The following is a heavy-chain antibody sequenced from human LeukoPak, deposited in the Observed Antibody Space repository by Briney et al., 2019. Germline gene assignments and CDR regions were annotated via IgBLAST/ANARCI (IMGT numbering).Heavy chain of an antibody. CDR3: ARGSYRYCSGGSCYHYSNWFDP. Sequence: GASVKVSCKASGYTFTSYDINWVRRATGQGLEWMGWMNPNSGNTGYAQKFQGRVTMTRNTSISTAYMELSSLRSEDTAVYYCARGSYRYCSGGSCYHYSNWFDPWGQGTLVTVSS. CDR1: GYTFTSYD. V-gene: IGHV1-8*01. CDR2: MNPNSGNT. D-gene: IGHD2-15*01. J-gene: IGHJ5*02.